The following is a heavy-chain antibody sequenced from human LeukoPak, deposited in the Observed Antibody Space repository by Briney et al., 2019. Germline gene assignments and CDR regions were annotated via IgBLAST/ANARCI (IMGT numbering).Heavy chain of an antibody. CDR3: ARGNIYDFWSGYSDNWFDP. J-gene: IGHJ5*02. D-gene: IGHD3-3*01. Sequence: GASVKVSCKASGYTFTSYDINWVRQATGQGLEWMGWMNTNSGNTGYAQKFQGRVTITRNTSISTAYMELSSLRSEDTAVYYCARGNIYDFWSGYSDNWFDPWGQGTLVTASS. V-gene: IGHV1-8*03. CDR1: GYTFTSYD. CDR2: MNTNSGNT.